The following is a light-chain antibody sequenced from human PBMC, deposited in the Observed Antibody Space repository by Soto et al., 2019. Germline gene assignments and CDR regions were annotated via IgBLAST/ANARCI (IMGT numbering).Light chain of an antibody. Sequence: QSVLTQPPSVSGAPGQRVTISCTGSSSNIGAGYDVHWYQQLPGTAPTLLISGNTDRPSGVPDLFSGSKSGTSASLAITGLQTEDEADYYCQSFDRSLTAWVFGGGTKVTVL. J-gene: IGLJ3*02. CDR3: QSFDRSLTAWV. CDR1: SSNIGAGYD. CDR2: GNT. V-gene: IGLV1-40*01.